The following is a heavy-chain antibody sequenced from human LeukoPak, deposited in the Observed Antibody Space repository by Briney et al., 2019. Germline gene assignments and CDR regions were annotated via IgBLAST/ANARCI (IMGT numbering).Heavy chain of an antibody. Sequence: ASVKVSCKACGYTFTSYYMHWVRQDPGQGLEWMGIINPSGGSTSYAQKFQGRVTMTRDTSTSTVYMELSSLRSDDTAVYYCARAGLYGSGSYYSGMDVWGQGTTVTVSS. CDR3: ARAGLYGSGSYYSGMDV. V-gene: IGHV1-46*01. D-gene: IGHD3-10*01. CDR1: GYTFTSYY. CDR2: INPSGGST. J-gene: IGHJ6*02.